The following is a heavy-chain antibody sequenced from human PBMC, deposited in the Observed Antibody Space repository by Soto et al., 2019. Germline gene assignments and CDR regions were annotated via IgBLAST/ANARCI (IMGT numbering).Heavy chain of an antibody. CDR2: FIVTGDAT. D-gene: IGHD3-16*01. J-gene: IGHJ3*01. Sequence: GGSLRLSCAASGFTFNKYAMSWVRQAQGKGLWWVATFIVTGDATYYGDSMKGRFTISRDSSKNTVFLQMDSLTADDTSLYFCAKAYDDYQLGALGVWGPGTMVTVSS. CDR1: GFTFNKYA. V-gene: IGHV3-23*01. CDR3: AKAYDDYQLGALGV.